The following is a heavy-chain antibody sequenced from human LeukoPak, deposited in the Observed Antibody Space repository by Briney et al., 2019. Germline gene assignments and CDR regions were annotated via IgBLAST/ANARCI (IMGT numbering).Heavy chain of an antibody. Sequence: GGSLRLSCAASGFTFSSYEMSWVRQAPGKGLEWVSYISTSGTTEKYADSVKGRLTTSRDNAKNSLYLQMYSLRAEDTAVYYCARGEQLNYFAYWGQGALVTVSS. V-gene: IGHV3-48*03. J-gene: IGHJ4*02. CDR2: ISTSGTTE. CDR3: ARGEQLNYFAY. D-gene: IGHD1-26*01. CDR1: GFTFSSYE.